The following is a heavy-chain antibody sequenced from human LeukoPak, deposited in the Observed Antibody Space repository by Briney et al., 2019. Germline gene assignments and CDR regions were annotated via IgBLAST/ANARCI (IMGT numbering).Heavy chain of an antibody. Sequence: ASVKLSCKASGYTFTNYGISWVRPAPGQGLEWMGWISAYNGNTNYGQKLQGRVTMTTDTSTSTAYMEVRSLRSDDTAMYYCARQSFGSGSRDDALDIWGQGTMVTVSS. J-gene: IGHJ3*02. CDR1: GYTFTNYG. V-gene: IGHV1-18*01. D-gene: IGHD3-10*01. CDR3: ARQSFGSGSRDDALDI. CDR2: ISAYNGNT.